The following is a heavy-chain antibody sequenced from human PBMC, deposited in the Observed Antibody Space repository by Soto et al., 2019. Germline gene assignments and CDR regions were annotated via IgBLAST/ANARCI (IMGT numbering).Heavy chain of an antibody. CDR2: ISGSGGST. D-gene: IGHD3-9*01. CDR3: AKDGNPIPYLTGYYRLGWFDP. Sequence: GGSRRVSGTASGFTFSSYAISWVRQAPGKGLEWVSAISGSGGSTYYADSVKGRFTISRDNSKNTLYLQMNSLRAEDTAVYYCAKDGNPIPYLTGYYRLGWFDPWGQGTLVTVSS. J-gene: IGHJ5*02. V-gene: IGHV3-23*01. CDR1: GFTFSSYA.